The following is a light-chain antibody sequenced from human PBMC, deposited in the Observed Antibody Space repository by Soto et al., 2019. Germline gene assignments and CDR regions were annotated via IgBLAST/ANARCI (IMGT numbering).Light chain of an antibody. Sequence: EIVMTQSPATLSLSPGETATLSCRASQSVHSNLAWFQQHPGQAPRLLIYGASSRATGIPVRFSGSGSGTEFTLTISSLQPEDFAVYYYQQYTDWPWGTFGGGTKVVIK. CDR2: GAS. CDR3: QQYTDWPWGT. V-gene: IGKV3-15*01. J-gene: IGKJ4*01. CDR1: QSVHSN.